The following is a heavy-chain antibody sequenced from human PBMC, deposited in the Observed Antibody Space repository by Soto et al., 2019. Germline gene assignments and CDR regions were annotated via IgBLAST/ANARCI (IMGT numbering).Heavy chain of an antibody. Sequence: ASVKVSCKVSGYTLTELSMHWVRQAPGKGLEWMGGFDPEDGETIYAQKFQGRVTMTEDTSTDTAYMELSSLRSEDTAVYYCATVLVGVLSTRRRWFDPWGQGTLVTVSS. V-gene: IGHV1-24*01. J-gene: IGHJ5*02. CDR2: FDPEDGET. D-gene: IGHD1-26*01. CDR3: ATVLVGVLSTRRRWFDP. CDR1: GYTLTELS.